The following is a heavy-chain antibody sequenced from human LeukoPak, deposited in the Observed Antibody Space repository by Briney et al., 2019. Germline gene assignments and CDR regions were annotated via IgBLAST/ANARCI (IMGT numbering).Heavy chain of an antibody. CDR1: GGSISSYY. D-gene: IGHD3-9*01. Sequence: SETLSLTCTVSGGSISSYYWSWIRQPPGKGLEWVGYIYYSGSTYYNPSLKRRANISVDTSKNQFSLKLSSVTAADTAVYYCARASYDILTGYYLLYFDYWGQGTLVTVSS. V-gene: IGHV4-59*01. CDR2: IYYSGST. J-gene: IGHJ4*02. CDR3: ARASYDILTGYYLLYFDY.